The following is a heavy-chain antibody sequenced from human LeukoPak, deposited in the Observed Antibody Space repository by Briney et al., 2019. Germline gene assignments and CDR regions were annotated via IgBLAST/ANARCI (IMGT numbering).Heavy chain of an antibody. CDR2: ISGNGVNT. D-gene: IGHD2-21*01. CDR1: GFTFSNYA. CDR3: ATEKGDSPDY. V-gene: IGHV3-23*01. J-gene: IGHJ4*02. Sequence: GGSLRLSCAASGFTFSNYAMSWVRQAPGKGLEWVSGISGNGVNTYHADSVKGRFTISRDNSKNTLYVQMHSLRVEDTAVYYCATEKGDSPDYWGQGTLVTVSS.